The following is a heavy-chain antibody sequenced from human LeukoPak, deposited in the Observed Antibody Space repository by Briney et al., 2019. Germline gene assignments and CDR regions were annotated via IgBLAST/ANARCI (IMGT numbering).Heavy chain of an antibody. V-gene: IGHV3-15*01. CDR1: GFTFSEAW. D-gene: IGHD2/OR15-2a*01. Sequence: GGSLRLSCSASGFTFSEAWLSCVRQAPGKGLEWVGRIKDRGGTDYAVPVEGRFTISRDDSKAILYLQMNSLKTEDTAIYYCTTVSHFYLGGQGTLVTVSS. J-gene: IGHJ4*02. CDR3: TTVSHFYL. CDR2: IKDRGGT.